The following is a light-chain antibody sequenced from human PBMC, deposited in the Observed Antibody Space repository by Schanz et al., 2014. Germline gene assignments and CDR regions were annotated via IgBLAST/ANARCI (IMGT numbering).Light chain of an antibody. Sequence: QFALTQPASVSGSPGQSVTISCTGTSSDVGGYNFVSWYQQHPGKAPKLIIYDVSERPSGVPDRFSGSKSGNTASLTISGLQAEDEADYYCCSYAGSYNFWVFGGGTKLTVL. CDR2: DVS. V-gene: IGLV2-11*01. J-gene: IGLJ3*02. CDR3: CSYAGSYNFWV. CDR1: SSDVGGYNF.